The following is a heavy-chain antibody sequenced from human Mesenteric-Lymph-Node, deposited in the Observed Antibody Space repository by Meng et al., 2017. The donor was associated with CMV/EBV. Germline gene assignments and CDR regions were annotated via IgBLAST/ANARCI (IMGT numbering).Heavy chain of an antibody. J-gene: IGHJ5*02. Sequence: GDGVSKYLQHWVRQAPGQGLEWMDDIHPNNGITDYSQNIQARIDVTNDTSTTTVYMQLSSLTSDDAAVYYCASVRSQQLPRTWFDPWGQGTLVTVSS. CDR2: IHPNNGIT. D-gene: IGHD6-13*01. CDR3: ASVRSQQLPRTWFDP. CDR1: GDGVSKYL. V-gene: IGHV1-46*01.